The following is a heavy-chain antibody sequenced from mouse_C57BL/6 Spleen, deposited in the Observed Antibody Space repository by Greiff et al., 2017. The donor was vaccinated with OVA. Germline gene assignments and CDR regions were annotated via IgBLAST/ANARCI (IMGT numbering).Heavy chain of an antibody. CDR1: GYAFSSYW. CDR2: INPSNGGT. Sequence: QVQLQQSGAELVKPGASVKISCKASGYAFSSYWMNWVKQRPGKGLEWIGNINPSNGGTNYNEKFKSKATLTVDKSSSTAYMQLSSLTSEDSAVYYCARAGYGDDYWGQGTTLTVSS. CDR3: ARAGYGDDY. D-gene: IGHD3-1*01. J-gene: IGHJ2*01. V-gene: IGHV1-80*01.